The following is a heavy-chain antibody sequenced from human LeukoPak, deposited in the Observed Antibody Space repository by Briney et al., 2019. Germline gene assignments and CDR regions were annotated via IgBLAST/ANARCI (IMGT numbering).Heavy chain of an antibody. Sequence: VASVEVSCKASGYTFTSYDINWVRQATGQGLEWMGWMNPNSGNTGYAQKFQGRVTMTRNTSIGTAYMELSSLRSEDTAVYYCARVTIFGVGWFDPWGQGTLVTVSS. CDR3: ARVTIFGVGWFDP. J-gene: IGHJ5*02. V-gene: IGHV1-8*01. CDR1: GYTFTSYD. D-gene: IGHD3-3*01. CDR2: MNPNSGNT.